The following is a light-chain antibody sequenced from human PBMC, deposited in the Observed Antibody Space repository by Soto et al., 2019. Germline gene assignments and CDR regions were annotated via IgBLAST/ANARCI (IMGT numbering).Light chain of an antibody. CDR3: QQYNNWPPS. V-gene: IGKV3-15*01. J-gene: IGKJ4*01. CDR2: GAS. CDR1: QSVSSN. Sequence: EIVMTHSPATLSVSPWERATLSCRASQSVSSNLAWYQQKPGQAPRLLIYGASTRATGIPARFSGSGSGTEFTRTISSLQSEDFAVYYCQQYNNWPPSFGGGTKVDIK.